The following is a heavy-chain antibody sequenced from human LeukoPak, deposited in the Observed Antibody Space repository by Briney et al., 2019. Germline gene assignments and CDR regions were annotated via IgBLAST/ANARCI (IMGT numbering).Heavy chain of an antibody. D-gene: IGHD3-10*01. V-gene: IGHV3-23*01. CDR3: AKQAARWFGELLVDY. Sequence: GGSLRLSCTTSGFTFGDSPMSWVRQAPGKGLEWVSAISGSGGSTYYADSVKGRFTISRDNSKNTLYLQMNSLRAEDTAVYYCAKQAARWFGELLVDYWGQGTLVTVSS. CDR1: GFTFGDSP. J-gene: IGHJ4*02. CDR2: ISGSGGST.